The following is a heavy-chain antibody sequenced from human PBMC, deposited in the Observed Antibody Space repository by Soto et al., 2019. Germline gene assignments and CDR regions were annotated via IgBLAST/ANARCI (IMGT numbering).Heavy chain of an antibody. Sequence: GGYLRLSCAASGFTFSSYSMNWVRQAPGKGLEWVSYISSSSSSTIYYADSVKGRFTISRDNAKNSLYLQMNSLRDEDTAVYYCARGPSGYAVPFDYWGQGTLVTVSS. D-gene: IGHD5-12*01. CDR2: ISSSSSSTI. J-gene: IGHJ4*02. V-gene: IGHV3-48*02. CDR1: GFTFSSYS. CDR3: ARGPSGYAVPFDY.